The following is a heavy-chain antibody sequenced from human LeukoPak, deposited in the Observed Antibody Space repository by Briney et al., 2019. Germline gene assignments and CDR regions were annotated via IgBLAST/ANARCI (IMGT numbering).Heavy chain of an antibody. CDR1: GGTFSSYA. J-gene: IGHJ4*02. D-gene: IGHD3-22*01. CDR2: IIPIFGTA. Sequence: SVKVSCKASGGTFSSYAISWVRQAPGQGLEWMGGIIPIFGTANYAQKFQGRVTITADKSTSTVYMELSSLRSEDTAVYYCARVLSSGYYYWLYYFDYWGQGTLVTVSS. CDR3: ARVLSSGYYYWLYYFDY. V-gene: IGHV1-69*06.